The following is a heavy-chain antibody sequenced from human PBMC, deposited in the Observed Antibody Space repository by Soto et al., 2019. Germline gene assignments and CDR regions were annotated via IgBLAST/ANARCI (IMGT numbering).Heavy chain of an antibody. CDR3: AKYSSDWDEDY. Sequence: EVQLLESGGGLVQPGGSLRLSCAASGFTFSSDAMTWVRQAPGEGLQWVSSISGSGDTYYADSVKGRFTISRDNSKNTLTLQMNSLRAEDTAIYYCAKYSSDWDEDYWGQGTLVTVSS. CDR1: GFTFSSDA. V-gene: IGHV3-23*01. D-gene: IGHD6-19*01. CDR2: ISGSGDT. J-gene: IGHJ4*02.